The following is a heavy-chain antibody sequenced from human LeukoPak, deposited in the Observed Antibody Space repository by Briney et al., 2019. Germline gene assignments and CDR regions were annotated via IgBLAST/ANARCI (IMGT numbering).Heavy chain of an antibody. V-gene: IGHV4-38-2*02. CDR2: IYHSGST. CDR1: GYSISSGYY. Sequence: SETLSLTCTVSGYSISSGYYWGWIRQPPGKGLEWIGSIYHSGSTYYNPSLKSRVTISVDTSKNQFSLKLSSVTAADTAVYYCARAPWSSWRIDSFDYWGQGTLVTVSS. J-gene: IGHJ4*02. CDR3: ARAPWSSWRIDSFDY. D-gene: IGHD6-13*01.